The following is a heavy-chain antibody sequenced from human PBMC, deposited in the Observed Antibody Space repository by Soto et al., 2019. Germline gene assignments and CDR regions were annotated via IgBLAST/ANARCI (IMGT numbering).Heavy chain of an antibody. V-gene: IGHV1-18*01. CDR1: GYTFTSYG. D-gene: IGHD1-26*01. CDR2: ISANNGNT. Sequence: QVQLVQSGAEVKKPGASVKVSCKAFGYTFTSYGISWVRQAPGQGLEWMGWISANNGNTNYAQKLQGRVTMTTDTSPSTGYMELGSLRSDDKAVYYCARDRGSYALDYWGQGNLVTVSS. CDR3: ARDRGSYALDY. J-gene: IGHJ4*02.